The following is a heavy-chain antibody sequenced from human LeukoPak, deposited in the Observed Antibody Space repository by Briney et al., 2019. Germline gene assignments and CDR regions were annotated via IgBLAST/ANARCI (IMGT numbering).Heavy chain of an antibody. CDR1: GNTLTELS. Sequence: ASVKVSCKVSGNTLTELSMHWVRQAPGKGLEWMGGFDPEDEETIYVQKFQGRVTMTEDTSTDTAYMELSSLRSEDTAVYYCAIDSSNGVTYAFDIWGQGTMVTVSS. J-gene: IGHJ3*02. CDR2: FDPEDEET. CDR3: AIDSSNGVTYAFDI. V-gene: IGHV1-24*01. D-gene: IGHD5-18*01.